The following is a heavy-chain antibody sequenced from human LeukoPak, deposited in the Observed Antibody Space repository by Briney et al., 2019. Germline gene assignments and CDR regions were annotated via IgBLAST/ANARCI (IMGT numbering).Heavy chain of an antibody. J-gene: IGHJ3*01. CDR1: GYPFTDYY. CDR2: INPNSGGT. V-gene: IGHV1-2*02. D-gene: IGHD3-22*01. Sequence: ASVKVSCKASGYPFTDYYIHWVRQAPGQGLEWMGWINPNSGGTNYAQKFQGRVTMTRDTSISTAYMELSRLRSDDTAVYYCARYYYDTSSVFDVWGQGTRVTVSS. CDR3: ARYYYDTSSVFDV.